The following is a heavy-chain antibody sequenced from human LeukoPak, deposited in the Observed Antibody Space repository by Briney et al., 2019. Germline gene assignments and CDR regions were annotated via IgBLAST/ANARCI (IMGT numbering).Heavy chain of an antibody. J-gene: IGHJ4*02. D-gene: IGHD3-22*01. CDR1: GFTFSSYS. CDR2: ISSSSSYI. V-gene: IGHV3-21*01. CDR3: ARVPYYYDSSEDY. Sequence: PGGSLRLSWAASGFTFSSYSMNWVRQAPGKGLEWVSSISSSSSYIYYADSVKGRFTISRDNAKNSLYLQMNSLRAEDTAVYYCARVPYYYDSSEDYWGQGTLVTVSS.